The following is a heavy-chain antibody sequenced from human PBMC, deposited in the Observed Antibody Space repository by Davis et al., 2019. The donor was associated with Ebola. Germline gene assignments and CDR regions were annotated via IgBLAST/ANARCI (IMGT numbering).Heavy chain of an antibody. CDR2: INPTIRT. V-gene: IGHV4-39*07. CDR3: ETSGRRYYALHV. CDR1: GGSINTDGPY. D-gene: IGHD2-8*02. Sequence: SETLSLTCTVSGGSINTDGPYWSWIRQPPGKGLEWIGEINPTIRTTYNPSLKSRVTISVDTSKTQLSLLLTSAAAADTAVYYFETSGRRYYALHVWGQGTTVTVSS. J-gene: IGHJ6*02.